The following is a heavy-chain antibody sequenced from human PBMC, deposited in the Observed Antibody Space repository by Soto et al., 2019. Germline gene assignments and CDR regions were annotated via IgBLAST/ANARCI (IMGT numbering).Heavy chain of an antibody. V-gene: IGHV4-30-4*01. CDR2: IYYSGST. CDR1: GGSISSGDYY. CDR3: ARVVYGGNSFAFDI. D-gene: IGHD4-17*01. J-gene: IGHJ3*02. Sequence: SETLSLSCTVSGGSISSGDYYWSWVRQPPGKGLEWIAYIYYSGSTYYNPSLKSRVTISVDTSTNQFSLKLSSVTAADTAVYNCARVVYGGNSFAFDIWGQGTMVTVSS.